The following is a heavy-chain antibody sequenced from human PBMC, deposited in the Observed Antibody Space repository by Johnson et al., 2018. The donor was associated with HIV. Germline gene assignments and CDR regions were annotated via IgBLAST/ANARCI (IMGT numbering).Heavy chain of an antibody. D-gene: IGHD3-22*01. CDR2: ISNDGSNK. CDR3: ARGDSSGYFDGFDV. V-gene: IGHV3-30-3*01. CDR1: AFTFSRYA. Sequence: QVQLVESGGGVVQPGRSLRLSCAASAFTFSRYAMHWVRQAPGKGLEWVAFISNDGSNKYYADSVKGRFTISRDNSKNTMYLQMNSLRGEDTACYYCARGDSSGYFDGFDVWGQGTMVTVSS. J-gene: IGHJ3*01.